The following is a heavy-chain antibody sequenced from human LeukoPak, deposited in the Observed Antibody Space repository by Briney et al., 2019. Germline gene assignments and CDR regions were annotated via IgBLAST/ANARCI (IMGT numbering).Heavy chain of an antibody. CDR1: GFTFSSYA. CDR2: ISGSGGST. J-gene: IGHJ6*02. Sequence: GGSLRLSCAASGFTFSSYAMSWVRQAPGKGLEWVSAISGSGGSTYYADSVKGRFTISRDNSKNTLYLQMNSLRAEATAVYYCAKVPTRGYYYGMDVWGQGTTVTVSS. V-gene: IGHV3-23*01. CDR3: AKVPTRGYYYGMDV.